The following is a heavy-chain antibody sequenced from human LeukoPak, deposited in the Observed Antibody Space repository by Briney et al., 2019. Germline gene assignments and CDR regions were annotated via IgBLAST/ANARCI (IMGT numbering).Heavy chain of an antibody. V-gene: IGHV1-18*01. Sequence: ASVKVSCKASGYTFTSYGISWVRQAPGQGLEWMGWISAYNGNTNYAQKLQGRVTKTTDTSTSTAYMELRSLRSDDTAVYYCARADVITGTTGVDYWGQGTLVTVSS. J-gene: IGHJ4*02. D-gene: IGHD1-7*01. CDR1: GYTFTSYG. CDR2: ISAYNGNT. CDR3: ARADVITGTTGVDY.